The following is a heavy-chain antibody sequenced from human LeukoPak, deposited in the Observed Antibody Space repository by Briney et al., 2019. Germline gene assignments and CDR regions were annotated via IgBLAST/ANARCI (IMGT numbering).Heavy chain of an antibody. V-gene: IGHV3-7*01. CDR1: RFIFSNYW. CDR3: VREHKAKDAFDM. J-gene: IGHJ3*02. D-gene: IGHD5-18*01. CDR2: IKQDGSEK. Sequence: PGGSLRLSCTVSRFIFSNYWMSWVRQAPGKGLEWVANIKQDGSEKNYVDSVKGRFTISRDNGKKLLTLQMDSLRPEDTALYYCVREHKAKDAFDMWGQGTMVTVSS.